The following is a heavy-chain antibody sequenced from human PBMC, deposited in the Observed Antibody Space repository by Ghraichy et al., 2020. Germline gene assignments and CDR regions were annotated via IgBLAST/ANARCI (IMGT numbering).Heavy chain of an antibody. Sequence: SGPTLVKPTQTLTLTCTFSGFSLSTSGMCVSWIRQPPGKALEWLARIDWDDDKYYSTSLKSRFTISKDTSKNQVVLTMTNMDPVDTATYYCARYTRLAAAGTAGYYYGMDVWGQGTTVTVSS. CDR3: ARYTRLAAAGTAGYYYGMDV. J-gene: IGHJ6*02. CDR2: IDWDDDK. V-gene: IGHV2-70*11. D-gene: IGHD6-13*01. CDR1: GFSLSTSGMC.